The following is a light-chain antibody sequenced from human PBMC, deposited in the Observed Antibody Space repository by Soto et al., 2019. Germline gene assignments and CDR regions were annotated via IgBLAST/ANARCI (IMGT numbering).Light chain of an antibody. J-gene: IGKJ1*01. CDR2: GAS. CDR1: QSVSSSY. CDR3: QQYGSSPRT. Sequence: EIVLTQSPGTLSLSPGERATLSCRASQSVSSSYLAWYQQKPGQAPRLLIYGASSRANGIPDRFSGSGSGPDFTLIISRLEPEDFAVYYCQQYGSSPRTFGQGTKVEIK. V-gene: IGKV3-20*01.